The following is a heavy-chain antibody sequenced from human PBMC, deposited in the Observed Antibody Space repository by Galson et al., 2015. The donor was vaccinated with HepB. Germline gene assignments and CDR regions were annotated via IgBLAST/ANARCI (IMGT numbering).Heavy chain of an antibody. V-gene: IGHV3-48*02. CDR3: ARDYGADYYDSSGYGY. D-gene: IGHD3-22*01. CDR2: ISSSSSTI. CDR1: GLTFSSYS. Sequence: SLRLSCAASGLTFSSYSMNWVRQAPGKGLEWVSYISSSSSTIYYADSVKGRFTISRDNAKNSLYLQMNSLRDEDTAVYYCARDYGADYYDSSGYGYWGQGTLVTVSS. J-gene: IGHJ4*02.